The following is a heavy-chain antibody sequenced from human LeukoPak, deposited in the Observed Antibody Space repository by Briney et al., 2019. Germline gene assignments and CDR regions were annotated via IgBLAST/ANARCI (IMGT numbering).Heavy chain of an antibody. CDR3: ARGGRPESQGSYRGYYYYYGMDV. V-gene: IGHV1-8*01. D-gene: IGHD3-16*02. CDR2: MNPNSGNT. CDR1: GYTFTSYD. Sequence: ASVKVSCKASGYTFTSYDTNWVRQATGQGLEWMGWMNPNSGNTGYAQKFQGRVTMTRNTSISTAYMELSSLRSEDTAVYYCARGGRPESQGSYRGYYYYYGMDVWGQGTTVTVSS. J-gene: IGHJ6*02.